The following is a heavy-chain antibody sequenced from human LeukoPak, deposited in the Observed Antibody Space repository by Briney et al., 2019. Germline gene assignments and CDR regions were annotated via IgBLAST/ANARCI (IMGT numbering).Heavy chain of an antibody. CDR2: ISGSGGST. D-gene: IGHD5-18*01. Sequence: GGSLRLSCAASGFTFSSYAMSWVRQAPGKGLEWVSAISGSGGSTYYADSVKGRFTISRDNSKNTLYLQMNSLRAEDTAVYYCAKDSQSYTAMVTPDFDYWGQGTLVTVSS. CDR1: GFTFSSYA. V-gene: IGHV3-23*01. CDR3: AKDSQSYTAMVTPDFDY. J-gene: IGHJ4*02.